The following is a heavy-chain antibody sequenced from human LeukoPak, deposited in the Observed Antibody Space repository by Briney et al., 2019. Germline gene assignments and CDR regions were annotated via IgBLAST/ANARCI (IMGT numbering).Heavy chain of an antibody. V-gene: IGHV3-23*01. CDR3: VREGYYDSSGYLGVFDY. Sequence: GGSLRLSCAASGFTFSSYGMSWVRQAPGKGLEWVSAISGSGGSTYYADSLKGRFTISRDNAKNSMYLQMNSLRAEDTAVYYCVREGYYDSSGYLGVFDYWGQGTLVTVSS. J-gene: IGHJ4*02. CDR2: ISGSGGST. CDR1: GFTFSSYG. D-gene: IGHD3-22*01.